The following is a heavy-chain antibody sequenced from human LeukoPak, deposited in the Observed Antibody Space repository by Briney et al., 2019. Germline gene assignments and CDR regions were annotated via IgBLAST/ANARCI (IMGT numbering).Heavy chain of an antibody. CDR1: GFTFTNYV. V-gene: IGHV3-30-3*01. J-gene: IGHJ4*02. CDR3: ARVSDGSGFGDY. Sequence: GGSLRLSCVASGFTFTNYVIQWGRQAPGKGLEGVAVVSSDGINKYYADSVKGRFTISRDNSKNTLYLQMNSLRAEDTAVYYCARVSDGSGFGDYWGQGTLVTVSS. D-gene: IGHD3-22*01. CDR2: VSSDGINK.